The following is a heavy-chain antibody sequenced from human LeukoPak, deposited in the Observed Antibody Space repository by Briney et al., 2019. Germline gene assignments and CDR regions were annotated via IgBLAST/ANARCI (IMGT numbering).Heavy chain of an antibody. D-gene: IGHD5-12*01. Sequence: SETLSLTCTVSGGSISSYYWSWVRQPPGKGLEWIGYIYYSGSTKHNPSRKSRVTISVDTSKNQFSLKLSSVTAADTAVYYCARERRGYSGYPRMDGWGQGTTVTVSS. J-gene: IGHJ6*02. CDR2: IYYSGST. CDR1: GGSISSYY. V-gene: IGHV4-59*01. CDR3: ARERRGYSGYPRMDG.